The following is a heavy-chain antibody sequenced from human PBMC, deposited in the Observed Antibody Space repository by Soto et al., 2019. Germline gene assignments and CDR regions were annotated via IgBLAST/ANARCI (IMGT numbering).Heavy chain of an antibody. V-gene: IGHV3-74*01. CDR3: ARGRGYGDYFYFDY. CDR1: GFTCSSYW. J-gene: IGHJ4*02. CDR2: IGSDGSPT. D-gene: IGHD4-17*01. Sequence: EVQLVESGGGLVQPGGSLRLSCAASGFTCSSYWIHWVRQAPGKGLLWVSRIGSDGSPTRYADSVKGRFTISRDNAKNTLYLQMSSLRAEDTAVYYCARGRGYGDYFYFDYWGQGTLVTVSS.